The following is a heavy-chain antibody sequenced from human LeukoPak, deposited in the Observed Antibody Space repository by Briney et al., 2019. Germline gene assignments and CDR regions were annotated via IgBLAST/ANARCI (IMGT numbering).Heavy chain of an antibody. V-gene: IGHV3-9*01. D-gene: IGHD2-2*01. CDR1: GFTFDDYA. J-gene: IGHJ6*03. Sequence: GRSLRLSCAASGFTFDDYAMHWVRQAPGKGLEWVSGISWNSGSIGYADSVKGRFTISRDNSNDTLYLQINNLRVEDSSVYYCAKDRALIPAAKWTDYYYMDVWGKGTTVTVSS. CDR3: AKDRALIPAAKWTDYYYMDV. CDR2: ISWNSGSI.